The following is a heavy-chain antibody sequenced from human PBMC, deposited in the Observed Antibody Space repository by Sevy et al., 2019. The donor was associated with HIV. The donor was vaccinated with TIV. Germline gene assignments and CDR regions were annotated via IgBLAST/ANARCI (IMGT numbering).Heavy chain of an antibody. J-gene: IGHJ4*02. CDR1: GFTFSDYY. Sequence: GGSLRLSCAASGFTFSDYYINWIRQAPGKGLEWVSYISSSGTTIYYTDSVKGRFTISRDNAKNSLYLQMNSLGAEDTAVYYCAREDIADRHFDYWGQGTLVTVSS. CDR3: AREDIADRHFDY. D-gene: IGHD6-6*01. V-gene: IGHV3-11*01. CDR2: ISSSGTTI.